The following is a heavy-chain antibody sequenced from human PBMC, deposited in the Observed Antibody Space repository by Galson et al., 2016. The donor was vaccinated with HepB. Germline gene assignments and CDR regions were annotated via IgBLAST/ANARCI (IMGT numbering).Heavy chain of an antibody. CDR1: GFTFSNYN. CDR3: ARRQLAHFDY. J-gene: IGHJ4*02. V-gene: IGHV3-23*01. CDR2: IGASGYTT. D-gene: IGHD1-1*01. Sequence: SLRLSCAASGFTFSNYNMNWVRQAPGRGLEWISTIGASGYTTYYSDSAKGRFTISRENSKNTLYLVLTSLRVEDTAVYYCARRQLAHFDYWGQGSLVTVSS.